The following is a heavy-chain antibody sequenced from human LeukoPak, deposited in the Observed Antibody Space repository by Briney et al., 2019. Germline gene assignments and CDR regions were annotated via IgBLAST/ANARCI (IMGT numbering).Heavy chain of an antibody. Sequence: GGSLRLSCAASGFTFDDYAVHWVRQAPGKGLEWVSLISWDGGSTYYADSVKGRFTISRDNSKNSLYLQMNSLRAEDTALYYCAKGQELVDDWFDPWGQGTLVTVSS. CDR1: GFTFDDYA. CDR2: ISWDGGST. V-gene: IGHV3-43D*03. D-gene: IGHD1-26*01. CDR3: AKGQELVDDWFDP. J-gene: IGHJ5*02.